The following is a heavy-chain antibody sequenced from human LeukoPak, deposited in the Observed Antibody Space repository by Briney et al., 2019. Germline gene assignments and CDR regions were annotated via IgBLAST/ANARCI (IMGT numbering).Heavy chain of an antibody. V-gene: IGHV3-11*01. D-gene: IGHD4-17*01. CDR3: AREKHDYGAFDYYYHMDL. J-gene: IGHJ6*03. CDR2: ITSSGGAM. CDR1: GFTFSDYY. Sequence: GGSLRLSCAASGFTFSDYYMNWVRQAPGKGLEWVSYITSSGGAMYYADSVKGRFTISRDNAKNSLYLQMDSLRAEDTAVYYCAREKHDYGAFDYYYHMDLWGKGTTVTISS.